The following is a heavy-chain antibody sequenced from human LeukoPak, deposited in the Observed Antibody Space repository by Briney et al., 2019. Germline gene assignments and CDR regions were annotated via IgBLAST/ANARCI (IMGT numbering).Heavy chain of an antibody. CDR3: AKEELKLRVTIFGVVIN. V-gene: IGHV3-23*01. J-gene: IGHJ4*02. CDR2: ISGSGGTT. D-gene: IGHD3-3*01. CDR1: GFSVSDNY. Sequence: PGGSLRLSYVASGFSVSDNYMSWVRQAPGKGLEWVSAISGSGGTTYYADSVKGRFTISRDNAKNTLYLQMNSLRAEDTAVYYCAKEELKLRVTIFGVVINWGQGTLVTVSS.